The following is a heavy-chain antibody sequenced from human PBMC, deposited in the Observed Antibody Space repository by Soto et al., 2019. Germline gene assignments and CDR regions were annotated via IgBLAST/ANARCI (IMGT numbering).Heavy chain of an antibody. Sequence: GGSLRLSCAASGFTFTSYTMNWVRQAPGKGLEWVSSISSSSDYIYYADSMKGRVTISRDNAKNSLFLDMNSLTGEDTAVYYCARARVYATGPLDFWGQGTLATVSS. CDR2: ISSSSDYI. V-gene: IGHV3-21*06. J-gene: IGHJ4*02. CDR1: GFTFTSYT. CDR3: ARARVYATGPLDF. D-gene: IGHD6-13*01.